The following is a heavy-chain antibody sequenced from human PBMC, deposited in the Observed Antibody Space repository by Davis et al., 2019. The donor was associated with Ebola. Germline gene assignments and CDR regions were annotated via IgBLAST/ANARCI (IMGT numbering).Heavy chain of an antibody. J-gene: IGHJ4*02. Sequence: PGGSLRLSCAASGFTFDDYAMHWVRQAPGKGLEWVSAISGSGSSTYYADSVKGRFTISRDNSKNTLYLQMNSLRAEDTAVYYCAREMGGDSYDYWGQGTLVTVSS. CDR3: AREMGGDSYDY. D-gene: IGHD5-18*01. CDR1: GFTFDDYA. V-gene: IGHV3-23*01. CDR2: ISGSGSST.